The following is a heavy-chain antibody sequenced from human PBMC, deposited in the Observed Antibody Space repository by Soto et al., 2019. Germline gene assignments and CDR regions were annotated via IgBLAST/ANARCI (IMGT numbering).Heavy chain of an antibody. CDR1: GGSISSSSYY. CDR3: ARVKCSGGSCYQLYYYYYGMDV. CDR2: IYYSGST. V-gene: IGHV4-39*01. J-gene: IGHJ6*02. D-gene: IGHD2-15*01. Sequence: PSETLSLTCTVSGGSISSSSYYWCWIRQPPGKGLEWIGSIYYSGSTYYNPSLKSRVTISVDTSKNQFSLKLSSVTAADTAVYYCARVKCSGGSCYQLYYYYYGMDVWGQGTTVT.